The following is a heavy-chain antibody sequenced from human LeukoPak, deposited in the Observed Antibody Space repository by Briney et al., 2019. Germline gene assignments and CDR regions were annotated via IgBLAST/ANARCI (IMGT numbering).Heavy chain of an antibody. CDR3: ARTTPLTIFGVVIEVGYYYGMDV. J-gene: IGHJ6*02. CDR1: GYTFTSYG. D-gene: IGHD3-3*01. Sequence: ASVKVSCKASGYTFTSYGISWVRQAPGQGLERMGWISAYNGNTNYAQKLQGRVTMTTDTSTSTAYMELRSLRSGDTAVYYCARTTPLTIFGVVIEVGYYYGMDVWGQGTTVTVSS. CDR2: ISAYNGNT. V-gene: IGHV1-18*01.